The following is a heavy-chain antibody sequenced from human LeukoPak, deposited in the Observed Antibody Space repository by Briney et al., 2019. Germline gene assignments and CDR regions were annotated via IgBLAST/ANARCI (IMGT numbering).Heavy chain of an antibody. CDR2: ISYDGSNK. CDR1: GFTFSSYW. D-gene: IGHD4-11*01. Sequence: GGSLRLSCAASGFTFSSYWMTWVRQAPGKGLEWVAVISYDGSNKYYADSVKGRFTISRDNSKNTLYLQMNSLRAEDTAVYYCARVRSVTTFDYWGQGTLVTVSS. J-gene: IGHJ4*02. CDR3: ARVRSVTTFDY. V-gene: IGHV3-30*01.